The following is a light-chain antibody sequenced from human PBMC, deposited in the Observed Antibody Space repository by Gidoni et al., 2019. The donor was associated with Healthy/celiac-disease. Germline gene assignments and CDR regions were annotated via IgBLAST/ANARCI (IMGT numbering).Light chain of an antibody. CDR1: SSDVGGYNY. CDR3: SSYTSSSTLV. Sequence: QSALTQPASVSGSPGQSIPISCTGTSSDVGGYNYVSWYQQHPGKAPKLMMYDVSNRPSGVSKRFSGSKSGNTASLTISGLQAEDEADYYCSSYTSSSTLVFGGGTKLTVL. V-gene: IGLV2-14*03. CDR2: DVS. J-gene: IGLJ3*02.